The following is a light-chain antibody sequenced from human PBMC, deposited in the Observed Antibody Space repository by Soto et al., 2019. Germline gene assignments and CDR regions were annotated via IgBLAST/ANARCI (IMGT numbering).Light chain of an antibody. V-gene: IGKV1-5*03. Sequence: DIQMTQSPPTLSAYVGDRVSINCRASQTIRTYLAWYQQKPGNAPKVLIYEASSLESGVPSRFTGSGSGTEFTLTISSLQPDDFATYYCQQYESNWTFGQGTRVEVK. CDR1: QTIRTY. J-gene: IGKJ1*01. CDR3: QQYESNWT. CDR2: EAS.